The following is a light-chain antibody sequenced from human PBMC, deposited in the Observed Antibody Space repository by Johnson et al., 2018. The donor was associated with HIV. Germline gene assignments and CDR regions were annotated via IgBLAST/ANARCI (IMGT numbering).Light chain of an antibody. Sequence: QSVLTQPPSASGTPGQRVTISCSGSSSNIGSNTVNWYQQLPGTAPKLLIYRNNQRPSGVPDRFSGSKSGTSATLDITGLQSGDEADYYCGTWDASLSVNVFGPGTKVTVL. CDR3: GTWDASLSVNV. CDR2: RNN. V-gene: IGLV1-44*01. J-gene: IGLJ1*01. CDR1: SSNIGSNT.